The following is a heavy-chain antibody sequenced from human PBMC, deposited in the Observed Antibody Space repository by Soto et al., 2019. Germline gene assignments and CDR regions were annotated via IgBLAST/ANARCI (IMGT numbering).Heavy chain of an antibody. CDR1: GFNFRSYA. J-gene: IGHJ5*02. Sequence: PGGSLRLSCAASGFNFRSYAMSWVRQAPGKGLEWVSAISGSGGSTYYADSVKGRFTISRDNSKNTLYLQMNSLRAEDTAVYYCAKSGFLEWFPWFDPWGQGTLVTVSS. D-gene: IGHD3-3*01. V-gene: IGHV3-23*01. CDR2: ISGSGGST. CDR3: AKSGFLEWFPWFDP.